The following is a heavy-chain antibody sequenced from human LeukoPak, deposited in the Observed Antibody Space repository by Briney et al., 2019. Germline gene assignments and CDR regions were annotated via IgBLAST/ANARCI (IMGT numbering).Heavy chain of an antibody. D-gene: IGHD5-12*01. V-gene: IGHV4-59*01. J-gene: IGHJ4*02. Sequence: SETLSLTCTVSGGSISSYYWSWIRQPPGKGLEWIGYIYYSGSTNYNPSLKSRVTIPVDTSKNQFSPKLSSVTAADTAVYYCASHRDIVANFDYWGQGTLVTVSS. CDR1: GGSISSYY. CDR3: ASHRDIVANFDY. CDR2: IYYSGST.